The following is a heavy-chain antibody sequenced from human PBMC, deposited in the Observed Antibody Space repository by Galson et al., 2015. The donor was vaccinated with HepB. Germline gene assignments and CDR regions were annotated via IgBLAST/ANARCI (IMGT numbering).Heavy chain of an antibody. Sequence: ETLSLTCTVSGGSISSSSYYWGWIRQPPGKGLEWIGSIYYSGSTYYNPSLKSRVTISVGTSKNQFSLKLSSVTAADTAVYYCARQYYYDSSGYYSILPPTDAFDIWGQGTMVTVSS. V-gene: IGHV4-39*01. J-gene: IGHJ3*02. CDR3: ARQYYYDSSGYYSILPPTDAFDI. D-gene: IGHD3-22*01. CDR1: GGSISSSSYY. CDR2: IYYSGST.